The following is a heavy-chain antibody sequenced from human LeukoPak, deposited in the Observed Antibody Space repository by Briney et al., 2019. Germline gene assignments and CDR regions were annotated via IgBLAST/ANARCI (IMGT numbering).Heavy chain of an antibody. V-gene: IGHV3-30*03. Sequence: GGSLRLSCAASGFTFSSYGMHWVRQAPGRGLEWVAVISYDGSNKYYADSVKGRFTISRDNAKNSLYLQMNSLRAEDTAVYYCARGHSSGWYSYWGXXTLVTVSS. CDR3: ARGHSSGWYSY. CDR2: ISYDGSNK. D-gene: IGHD6-19*01. J-gene: IGHJ4*02. CDR1: GFTFSSYG.